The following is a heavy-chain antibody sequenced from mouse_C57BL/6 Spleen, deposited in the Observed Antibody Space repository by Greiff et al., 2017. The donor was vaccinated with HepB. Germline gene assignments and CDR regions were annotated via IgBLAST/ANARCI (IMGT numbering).Heavy chain of an antibody. Sequence: EVKLVESGGGLVKPGGSLKLSCAASGFTFSSYAMSWVRQTPEKRLEWVATISDGGSYTYYPDNVKGRFTISRDNAKNNLYLQMSHLKSEDTAMYYCARDGIYYDYGTWFAYWGQGTLVTVSA. J-gene: IGHJ3*01. CDR3: ARDGIYYDYGTWFAY. CDR2: ISDGGSYT. D-gene: IGHD2-4*01. CDR1: GFTFSSYA. V-gene: IGHV5-4*01.